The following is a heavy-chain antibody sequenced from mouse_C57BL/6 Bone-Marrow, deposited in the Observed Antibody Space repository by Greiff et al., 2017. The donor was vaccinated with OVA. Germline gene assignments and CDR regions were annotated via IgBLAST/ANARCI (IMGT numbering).Heavy chain of an antibody. CDR2: INPNNGGT. D-gene: IGHD2-3*01. J-gene: IGHJ2*01. V-gene: IGHV1-26*01. CDR3: ARREDGYPSDY. CDR1: GYTFTDYY. Sequence: EVQLQQSGPELVKPGASVKISCKASGYTFTDYYMNWVKQSHGKSLEWIGDINPNNGGTSYNQKFKGKATLTVDKSSSTAYMELRSLTSEDSAVYYCARREDGYPSDYWGQGTTLTVSS.